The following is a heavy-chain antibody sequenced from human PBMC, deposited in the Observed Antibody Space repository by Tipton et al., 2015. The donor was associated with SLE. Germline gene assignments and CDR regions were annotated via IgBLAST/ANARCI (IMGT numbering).Heavy chain of an antibody. CDR3: ARDSRIDGKDV. CDR2: IYTSGYT. CDR1: GGSISNYY. D-gene: IGHD1-14*01. V-gene: IGHV4-4*07. Sequence: LRLSCTVSGGSISNYYWSWIRQPAGKGLEWIGRIYTSGYTDYNPSLKSRVTMSVDTSKNQFSLNLNSVTAADAAVYYCARDSRIDGKDVWGQGTTVTVSS. J-gene: IGHJ6*02.